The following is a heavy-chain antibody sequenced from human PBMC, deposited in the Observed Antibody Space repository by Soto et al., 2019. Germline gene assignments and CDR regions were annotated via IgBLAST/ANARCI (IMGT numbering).Heavy chain of an antibody. J-gene: IGHJ6*02. V-gene: IGHV1-69*13. Sequence: ASVKVSCKASGGTFSSYAISWVRQAPGQGLEWMGGIIPIFGTANYAQKFQGRVTVTADESTSTAYMELSSLRSEDTAVYYCARVFQDGPPYYYYYGMDVWGQGTTVTVSS. D-gene: IGHD2-8*01. CDR3: ARVFQDGPPYYYYYGMDV. CDR2: IIPIFGTA. CDR1: GGTFSSYA.